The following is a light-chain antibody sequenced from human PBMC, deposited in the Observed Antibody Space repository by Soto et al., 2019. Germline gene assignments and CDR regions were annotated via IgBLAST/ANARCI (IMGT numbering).Light chain of an antibody. CDR2: EVT. V-gene: IGLV2-8*01. J-gene: IGLJ2*01. CDR1: SSDVGGYNY. Sequence: ALTQPPSASGSPGQSVTISCTGTSSDVGGYNYVSWYQQYPGNAPKLIIYEVTKRPSGVPDRFSGSKSGHTASLTVSGLQAEDEADYYCSSYTGSNNVVFGGGTKLTVL. CDR3: SSYTGSNNVV.